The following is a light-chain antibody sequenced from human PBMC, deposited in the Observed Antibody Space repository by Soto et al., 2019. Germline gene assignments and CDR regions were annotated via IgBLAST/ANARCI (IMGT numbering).Light chain of an antibody. V-gene: IGLV2-14*01. CDR2: EVS. CDR3: SSYTRSSTAV. Sequence: QSVLTQPASVSGSPGQSITISCTGTSSDVGGYNYVSWYQHHPGKAPKLMIYEVSNRPSGISNRFSGSKSGNTASLTISGLQAEDEADYYCSSYTRSSTAVFGGGTKLTVL. CDR1: SSDVGGYNY. J-gene: IGLJ2*01.